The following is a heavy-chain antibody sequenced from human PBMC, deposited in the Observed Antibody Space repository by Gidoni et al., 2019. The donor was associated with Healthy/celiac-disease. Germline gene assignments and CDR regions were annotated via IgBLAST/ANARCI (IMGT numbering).Heavy chain of an antibody. Sequence: QVQLVESGGGVVQPGRSLRLSCAASGFTFSSYAMHWVRQAPGQGLEWVAVISYDGSNKYYADSVKGRFTISRDNSKNTLYLQMNSLRAEDTAVYYCARDPDYYDSSGYFFDYWGQGTLVTVSS. CDR2: ISYDGSNK. V-gene: IGHV3-30-3*01. D-gene: IGHD3-22*01. J-gene: IGHJ4*02. CDR3: ARDPDYYDSSGYFFDY. CDR1: GFTFSSYA.